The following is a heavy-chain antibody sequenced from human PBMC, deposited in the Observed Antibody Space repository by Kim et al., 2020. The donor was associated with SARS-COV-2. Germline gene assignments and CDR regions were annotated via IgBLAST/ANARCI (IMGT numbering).Heavy chain of an antibody. CDR3: ARGKGYSSTPHYYYYGMDV. Sequence: SETLSLTCTVSSASISSGDCYWSWIRQHPGKGLEWIGYIYYSGSTYYSPSLMSRVTISVDRSQNQFSLRLSSVTAADTAVYYCARGKGYSSTPHYYYYGMDVWGQGTTVTVSS. CDR2: IYYSGST. CDR1: SASISSGDCY. V-gene: IGHV4-31*03. D-gene: IGHD6-13*01. J-gene: IGHJ6*02.